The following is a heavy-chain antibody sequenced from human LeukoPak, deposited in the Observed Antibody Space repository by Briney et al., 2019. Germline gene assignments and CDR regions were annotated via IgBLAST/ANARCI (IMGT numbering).Heavy chain of an antibody. CDR2: IYYSGRT. CDR1: GGSFTSGNYY. Sequence: PSETLSLTCSVSGGSFTSGNYYWSWIRQPAGSGLEWIGHIYYSGRTSYNPSLKSGISISVDTSKNQFSLKMSSVTASDTAVYYCAGGYTTYWAFDYWGQGALVIVSS. CDR3: AGGYTTYWAFDY. J-gene: IGHJ4*02. D-gene: IGHD6-25*01. V-gene: IGHV4-61*10.